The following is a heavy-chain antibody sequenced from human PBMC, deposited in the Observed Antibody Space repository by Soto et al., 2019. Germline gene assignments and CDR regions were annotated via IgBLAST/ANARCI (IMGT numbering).Heavy chain of an antibody. Sequence: EVQLVESGGGLVQPGGSLKLACLASGFPLSDSAIHWVRKASGKGLEWVGRIRSKTNNYATTYGAPVRGRFTLSRDDSKNTAYLQMDDLESDDDGVYYCTRYAGGQVDHSFYYYFMDVWGKGTTVSV. D-gene: IGHD2-15*01. J-gene: IGHJ6*03. V-gene: IGHV3-73*01. CDR2: IRSKTNNYAT. CDR1: GFPLSDSA. CDR3: TRYAGGQVDHSFYYYFMDV.